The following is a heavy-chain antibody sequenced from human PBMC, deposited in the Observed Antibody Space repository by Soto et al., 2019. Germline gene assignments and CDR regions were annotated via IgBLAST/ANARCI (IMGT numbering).Heavy chain of an antibody. D-gene: IGHD3-9*01. Sequence: QVQLQESGPGLVKSSQTLSLTCTVSGDSISGAAYYWSWIRQYPGKGLEWIGYIYYIGTTYYNPSLESRVTISLDTSKNQFSLKLSSVTAADTAVYYCARETGYYGGYNWFDPWGQGTLVTVSS. CDR2: IYYIGTT. CDR1: GDSISGAAYY. CDR3: ARETGYYGGYNWFDP. V-gene: IGHV4-31*03. J-gene: IGHJ5*02.